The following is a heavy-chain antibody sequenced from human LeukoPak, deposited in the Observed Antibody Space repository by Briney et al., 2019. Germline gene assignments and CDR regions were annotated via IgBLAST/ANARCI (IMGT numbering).Heavy chain of an antibody. V-gene: IGHV1-69*05. Sequence: SVKVSCKASGGTFSSHAISWVRQAPGQGLEWMGRIIPIFGTANYAQKFQGRVTITTDESTSTAYMELSSLRSEDTAVYYCARSARPFGSYSYFQHWGQGTLVTVSS. J-gene: IGHJ1*01. CDR2: IIPIFGTA. D-gene: IGHD1-26*01. CDR1: GGTFSSHA. CDR3: ARSARPFGSYSYFQH.